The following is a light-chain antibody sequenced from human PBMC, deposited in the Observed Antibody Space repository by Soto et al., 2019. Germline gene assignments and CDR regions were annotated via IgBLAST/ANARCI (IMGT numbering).Light chain of an antibody. Sequence: EIVLTQSPGTLSLSPGERATLSCRASQSVRSSHLAWYQQKTGQAPRLLIYGVSTRATGIPDRFSGSGSGADFTLTISRLEPEDFAVYYCQQFGSSRPLTFGGGTKVEIK. J-gene: IGKJ4*01. CDR2: GVS. V-gene: IGKV3-20*01. CDR1: QSVRSSH. CDR3: QQFGSSRPLT.